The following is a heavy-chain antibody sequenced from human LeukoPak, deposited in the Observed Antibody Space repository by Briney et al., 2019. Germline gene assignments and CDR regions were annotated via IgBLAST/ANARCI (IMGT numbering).Heavy chain of an antibody. J-gene: IGHJ6*02. CDR3: ARGKGGPITIFGVVMTPRTYYYYGMDV. V-gene: IGHV1-2*02. D-gene: IGHD3-3*01. Sequence: ASVKVSCKAAGYTFTGYYMHLVRQAPGQGLEWMGWINPNSGGTNYAQKFQGRVTMTRDTSISTAYMELSRLRSDDTAVYYCARGKGGPITIFGVVMTPRTYYYYGMDVWGQGTTVTVSS. CDR1: GYTFTGYY. CDR2: INPNSGGT.